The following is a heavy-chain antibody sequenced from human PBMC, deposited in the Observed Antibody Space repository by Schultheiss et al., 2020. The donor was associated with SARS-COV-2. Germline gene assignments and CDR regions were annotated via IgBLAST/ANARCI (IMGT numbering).Heavy chain of an antibody. CDR2: INAGNGNT. Sequence: ASVKVSCKASGGTFSTYAINWVRQAPGQGLEWMGGINAGNGNTKYSQKFQGRVTITRDTSASTAYMELSSLRSEDTAVYYCARDESMDVWGQGTTVTVSS. CDR1: GGTFSTYA. CDR3: ARDESMDV. V-gene: IGHV1-3*01. J-gene: IGHJ6*02.